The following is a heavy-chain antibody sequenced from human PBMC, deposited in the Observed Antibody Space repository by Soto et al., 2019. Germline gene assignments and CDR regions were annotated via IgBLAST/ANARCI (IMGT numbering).Heavy chain of an antibody. Sequence: QVTLKESGPTLVKPTQTLTLTCTFSGFSLSTTAVGVGWIRQPPGKALEWLAFIYWNDDKRYSPSLQTRLAITKDTSKNQVVLTLTNLAPMDTARYYCASRLLWGLAYWGQGILVTAPS. V-gene: IGHV2-5*01. CDR2: IYWNDDK. D-gene: IGHD3-16*01. J-gene: IGHJ4*02. CDR3: ASRLLWGLAY. CDR1: GFSLSTTAVG.